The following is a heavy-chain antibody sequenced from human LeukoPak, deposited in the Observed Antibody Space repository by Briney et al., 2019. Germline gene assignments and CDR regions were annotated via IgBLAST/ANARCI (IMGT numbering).Heavy chain of an antibody. V-gene: IGHV4-59*01. CDR3: ARAVAGYFDY. Sequence: SETLSLTCTVSGGSISSYYWSWIRQPPGKGLEWIGYIYYSGSTNYNPSLKSRVTISVDMSKNQFSLKLSSVTAADTAVYYCARAVAGYFDYWGQGTLVTVSS. CDR1: GGSISSYY. D-gene: IGHD6-19*01. CDR2: IYYSGST. J-gene: IGHJ4*02.